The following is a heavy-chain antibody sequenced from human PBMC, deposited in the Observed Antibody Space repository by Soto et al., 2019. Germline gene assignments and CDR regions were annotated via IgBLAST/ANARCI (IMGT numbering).Heavy chain of an antibody. J-gene: IGHJ3*02. D-gene: IGHD3-16*01. V-gene: IGHV1-18*01. CDR1: GYSFSNYN. CDR2: ISGYNGNT. CDR3: ARDKVWGGFDI. Sequence: QVQLVQSGPELKKPGASVKVSCKSSGYSFSNYNFCWVRQAPGHGLQWLGWISGYNGNTKYAPKLQGRVTLTTDSFTSRAYMELRSLRSDDTAIYYCARDKVWGGFDIWGQGTMVTVSS.